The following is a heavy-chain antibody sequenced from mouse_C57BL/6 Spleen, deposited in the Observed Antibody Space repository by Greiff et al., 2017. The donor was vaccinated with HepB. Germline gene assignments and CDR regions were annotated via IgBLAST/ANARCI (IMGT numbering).Heavy chain of an antibody. CDR2: ISYDGSN. D-gene: IGHD3-1*01. Sequence: EVKLVESGPGLVKPSQSLSLTCSVTGYSITSGYYWNWIRQFPGNKLEWMGYISYDGSNNYNPSLKNRISITRDTSKNQFFLKLNSVTTEDTATYYCAREPGLYYFDYWGQGTTLTVSS. V-gene: IGHV3-6*01. J-gene: IGHJ2*01. CDR1: GYSITSGYY. CDR3: AREPGLYYFDY.